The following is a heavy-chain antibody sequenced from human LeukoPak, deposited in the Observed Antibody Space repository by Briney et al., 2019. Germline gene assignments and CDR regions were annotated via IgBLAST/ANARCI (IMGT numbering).Heavy chain of an antibody. V-gene: IGHV1-2*02. J-gene: IGHJ4*02. CDR3: ARGPLLRYSDYFDF. CDR1: GYTFTGYY. D-gene: IGHD2-21*01. CDR2: IYPNSGGS. Sequence: EASVTVSCKASGYTFTGYYIHWVRQAPGQGLEWMGWIYPNSGGSNYAQNFQGRVTMTGDTSISTAYMELSRLRSDDTAVYYCARGPLLRYSDYFDFWGQGTLVTVSS.